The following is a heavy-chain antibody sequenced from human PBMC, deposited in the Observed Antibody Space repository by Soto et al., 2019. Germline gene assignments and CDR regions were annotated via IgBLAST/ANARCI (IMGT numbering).Heavy chain of an antibody. V-gene: IGHV4-31*03. CDR2: IYYSGST. Sequence: QVQLQESGPGLVKPSLTLSLTCTVSGGSISSGGYYWSWIRQHPGKGLEWIGYIYYSGSTYYNPSRKSRVTISVDTSKNQFSLKLSSVTAADTAVYYCARGVSLTADYYYMDVWGKGTTVTVSS. CDR1: GGSISSGGYY. CDR3: ARGVSLTADYYYMDV. J-gene: IGHJ6*03.